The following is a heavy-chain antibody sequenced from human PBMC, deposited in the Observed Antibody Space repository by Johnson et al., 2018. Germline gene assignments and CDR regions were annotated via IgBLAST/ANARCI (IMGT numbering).Heavy chain of an antibody. CDR1: GSTFVYYW. J-gene: IGHJ3*02. CDR2: IKCDGSEK. Sequence: VQLVESGGGLVQPGGSLRLSCAASGSTFVYYWMSWVRQAPGKGQEWVADIKCDGSEKYYVDSVKGRLTISRDNAKNSLYLQGNSLRAEDTAVYFCARGYDDSDGYWGPFDIWGQGTMVTVSS. D-gene: IGHD3-22*01. CDR3: ARGYDDSDGYWGPFDI. V-gene: IGHV3-7*04.